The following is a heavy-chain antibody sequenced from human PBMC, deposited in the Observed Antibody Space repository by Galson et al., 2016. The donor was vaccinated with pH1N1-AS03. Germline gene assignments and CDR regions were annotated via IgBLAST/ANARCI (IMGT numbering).Heavy chain of an antibody. V-gene: IGHV4-59*12. CDR1: GDSIRSND. J-gene: IGHJ3*02. CDR3: ARRFVERLLDDLSEAFDM. D-gene: IGHD3-3*01. CDR2: ISRSGST. Sequence: SETLSLTCTVSGDSIRSNDWSWIRQSPGKGLEFIGYISRSGSTNYNPSLKSRATISVDTSNSRFSLRLRSATAADTAVYFCARRFVERLLDDLSEAFDMWGQGTMVTVSS.